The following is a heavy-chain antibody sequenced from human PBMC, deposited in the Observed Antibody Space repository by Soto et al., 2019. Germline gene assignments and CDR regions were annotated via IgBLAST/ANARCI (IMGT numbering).Heavy chain of an antibody. CDR2: IKSKTDGGTR. V-gene: IGHV3-15*01. J-gene: IGHJ4*02. D-gene: IGHD3-9*01. Sequence: EVYLVESGGGLVKPGGALRLSCAASGFTFSDAWMSWVRQAPGKGLEWVGRIKSKTDGGTRDYVAPVKGRVTISRDDSKNTLYLQMNSLKTEDTAVYYCTCLHYDILTGSKWHYFDYWGQGTLVTVSS. CDR3: TCLHYDILTGSKWHYFDY. CDR1: GFTFSDAW.